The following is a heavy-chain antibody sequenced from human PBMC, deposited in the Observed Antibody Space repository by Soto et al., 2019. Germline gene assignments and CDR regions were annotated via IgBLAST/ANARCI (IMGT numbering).Heavy chain of an antibody. Sequence: VGSLRLSCAASGFTFRSYSMNWVRQAPGKGLEWVSSISSSSTYIYYADSVKGRFTISRDNAKNSLYLQMNSLGAEDTAVYYCARDLTGAKTDFDYWGQGTPVTVSS. CDR2: ISSSSTYI. CDR3: ARDLTGAKTDFDY. V-gene: IGHV3-21*01. CDR1: GFTFRSYS. J-gene: IGHJ4*02. D-gene: IGHD1-1*01.